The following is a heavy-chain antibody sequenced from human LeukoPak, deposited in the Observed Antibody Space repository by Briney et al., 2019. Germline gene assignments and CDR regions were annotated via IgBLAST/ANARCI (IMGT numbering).Heavy chain of an antibody. Sequence: ASVKVSCKASGYTFTSYAMHWVRQAPGQRLEWMGWINAGNGNTKYSQKFQGRVTITRDTSASTAYMELSSLRSEDTAVYYCARAGGWYEDDAFDIWGQGTMVTVSS. V-gene: IGHV1-3*01. CDR3: ARAGGWYEDDAFDI. D-gene: IGHD6-19*01. CDR1: GYTFTSYA. CDR2: INAGNGNT. J-gene: IGHJ3*02.